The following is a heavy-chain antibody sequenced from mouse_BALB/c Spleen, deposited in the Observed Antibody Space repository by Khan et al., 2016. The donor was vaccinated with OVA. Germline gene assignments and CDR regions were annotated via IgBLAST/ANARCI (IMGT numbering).Heavy chain of an antibody. V-gene: IGHV1-54*01. CDR2: INPGSGGT. J-gene: IGHJ3*01. Sequence: QVQLQQSGAELVRPGTSVKVSCKASGYAFTNYLIEWVKQRPGQGLEWIGVINPGSGGTNYNEKFKGKATLTADKSSSTAYMQLSSLPSDVSAVYFGTRGGFGGCADWGQGTLVTVSA. CDR3: TRGGFGGCAD. CDR1: GYAFTNYL. D-gene: IGHD3-1*01.